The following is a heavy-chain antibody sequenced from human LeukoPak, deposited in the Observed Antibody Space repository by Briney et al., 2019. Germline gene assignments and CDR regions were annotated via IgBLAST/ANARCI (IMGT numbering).Heavy chain of an antibody. V-gene: IGHV3-23*01. CDR2: ISGSGGTT. CDR1: GLTFSTYG. Sequence: GGSLRLSCAASGLTFSTYGMSWVRQAPGKGLEWVSGISGSGGTTYYADSVRGRFTISRDNSRNTLHLQMSSLRAEDTAVYYCAKDGRIQLWPYFDYWGQGTLVIVSS. CDR3: AKDGRIQLWPYFDY. D-gene: IGHD5-18*01. J-gene: IGHJ4*02.